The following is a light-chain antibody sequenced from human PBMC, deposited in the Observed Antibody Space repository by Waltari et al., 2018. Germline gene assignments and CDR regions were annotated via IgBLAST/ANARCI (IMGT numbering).Light chain of an antibody. CDR1: QSVLYSSNNKNY. V-gene: IGKV4-1*01. Sequence: DIVMTPSPDSLAVSLGERATINCKSSQSVLYSSNNKNYLAWYQQKPGQPPKLLIYWASTRESGVPDRFSGSGSGTDFTLTISSLQAEDVAVYYCQQYYSNPRMFGQGTKVEIK. CDR3: QQYYSNPRM. J-gene: IGKJ1*01. CDR2: WAS.